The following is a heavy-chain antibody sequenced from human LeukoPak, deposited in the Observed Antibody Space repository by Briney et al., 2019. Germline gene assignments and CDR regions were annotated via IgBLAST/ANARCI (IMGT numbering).Heavy chain of an antibody. CDR1: RFTFSNYA. CDR2: IEGDGSGT. J-gene: IGHJ4*02. CDR3: VRSRRITMVRGALLGGYYFDY. V-gene: IGHV3-23*03. Sequence: GGSLRLSCGASRFTFSNYAMTWVRQAPGKGLEWVSSIEGDGSGTYYADSVRGRLIVSRDNSKNTLYLQMNSLRAEDTAVYYCVRSRRITMVRGALLGGYYFDYWGQGTLVTVSS. D-gene: IGHD3-10*01.